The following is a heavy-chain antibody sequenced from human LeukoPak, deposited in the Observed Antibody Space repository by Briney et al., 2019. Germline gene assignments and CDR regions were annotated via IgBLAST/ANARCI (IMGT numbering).Heavy chain of an antibody. J-gene: IGHJ6*03. V-gene: IGHV4-4*07. D-gene: IGHD3-3*01. CDR2: IYTSGST. Sequence: ETLSLTCTVSGGSISSYYWSWIRQPAGKGLEWIGRIYTSGSTNYNPSLKSRVTMSVDTSKNQFSLKLSSVTAAGTAVYYCARVGRFRSGVYYYYMDVWGKGTTVTASS. CDR1: GGSISSYY. CDR3: ARVGRFRSGVYYYYMDV.